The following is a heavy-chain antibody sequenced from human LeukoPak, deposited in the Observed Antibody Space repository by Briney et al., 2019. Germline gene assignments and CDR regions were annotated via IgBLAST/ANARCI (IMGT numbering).Heavy chain of an antibody. CDR3: TRNRVRTDYYYYMDV. D-gene: IGHD1-1*01. J-gene: IGHJ6*03. Sequence: ASVKVSCKASGYTFNNYGISWVRQATGQGLEWMGWISGYNGNTNYAQKFQGRVTMTKDTSTSTAYMELMSLRSDDTALYYCTRNRVRTDYYYYMDVWGKGTTVTVSS. CDR2: ISGYNGNT. CDR1: GYTFNNYG. V-gene: IGHV1-18*01.